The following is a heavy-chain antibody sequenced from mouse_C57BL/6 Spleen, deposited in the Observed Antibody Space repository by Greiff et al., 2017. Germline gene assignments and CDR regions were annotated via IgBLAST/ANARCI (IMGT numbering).Heavy chain of an antibody. D-gene: IGHD3-2*02. CDR3: ARGSSGYVNAMDY. CDR2: IDPSDSYT. V-gene: IGHV1-69*01. Sequence: QVQLQQPGAELVMPGASVKLSCKASGYTFTSYWMHWVKRRPGQGLEWIGEIDPSDSYTNYNQKFKGKSTLTVDKSSSTAYMQLSSLTSEDSAVYYCARGSSGYVNAMDYWGQGTSVTVSS. J-gene: IGHJ4*01. CDR1: GYTFTSYW.